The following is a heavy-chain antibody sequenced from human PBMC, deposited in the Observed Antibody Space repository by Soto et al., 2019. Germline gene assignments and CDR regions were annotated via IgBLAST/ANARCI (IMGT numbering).Heavy chain of an antibody. CDR1: GGTFSSYA. D-gene: IGHD2-21*02. CDR2: IIPIFGTA. V-gene: IGHV1-69*13. Sequence: SVKVSCKASGGTFSSYAISWVRQAPGQGLEWMGGIIPIFGTANYAQKFQGRVTITADESTSTAYMELSSLRSEDTAVYYCARDYTVVTPLFDYWGRGTLVTVSS. CDR3: ARDYTVVTPLFDY. J-gene: IGHJ4*02.